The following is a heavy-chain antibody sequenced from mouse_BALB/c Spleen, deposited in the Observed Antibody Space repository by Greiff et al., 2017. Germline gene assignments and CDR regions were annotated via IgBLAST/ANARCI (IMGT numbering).Heavy chain of an antibody. V-gene: IGHV1S81*02. CDR3: AREGDYGSSPDD. D-gene: IGHD1-1*01. J-gene: IGHJ2*01. CDR1: GYTFTSYW. Sequence: QVQLQQPGAELVKPGASVKLSCKASGYTFTSYWMHWVKQRPGQGLEWIGEINPSNGRTNYNEKFKSKATLTVDKSSSTAYMQLSSLTSEDSAVYYCAREGDYGSSPDDWGQGTTLTVSS. CDR2: INPSNGRT.